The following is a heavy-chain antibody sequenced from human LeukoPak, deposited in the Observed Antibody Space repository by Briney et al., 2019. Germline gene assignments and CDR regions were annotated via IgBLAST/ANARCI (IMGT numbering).Heavy chain of an antibody. J-gene: IGHJ4*02. CDR2: ISNSGGST. V-gene: IGHV3-23*01. CDR3: AKDLRSGSYYGFFDY. D-gene: IGHD3-10*01. CDR1: GFTFSSYA. Sequence: GGSLRLSCVASGFTFSSYAMNWVRQAPGKGLEGVSVISNSGGSTSYADSVKGRFTISRDNSKNTLYLQVNSLRVEDTAVYYCAKDLRSGSYYGFFDYWGQGTLVTVSS.